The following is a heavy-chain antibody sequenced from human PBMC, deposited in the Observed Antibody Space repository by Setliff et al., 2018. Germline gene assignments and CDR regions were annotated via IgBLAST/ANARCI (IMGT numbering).Heavy chain of an antibody. CDR1: GGSISSSSYY. D-gene: IGHD3-9*01. CDR2: IYYSGST. J-gene: IGHJ4*02. CDR3: ARTLYDYDILTGPGYYFDY. Sequence: LTCTVSGGSISSSSYYWGWIRQPPGKGLEWIGSIYYSGSTYYNPSLKSRVTISVDTSKNQFSLKLSSVTAADAAVYYCARTLYDYDILTGPGYYFDYWGQGTLVTVSS. V-gene: IGHV4-39*07.